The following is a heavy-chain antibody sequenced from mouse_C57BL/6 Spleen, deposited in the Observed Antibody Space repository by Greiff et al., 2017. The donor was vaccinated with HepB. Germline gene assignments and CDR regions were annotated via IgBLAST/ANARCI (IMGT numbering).Heavy chain of an antibody. V-gene: IGHV7-3*01. CDR3: ARSFYDGYYRYYAMDY. Sequence: DVHLVESGGGLVQPGGSLSLSCAASGFTFTDYYMSWVRQPPGKALEWLGFIRNKANGYTTEYSASVKGRFTISRDNSQSILYLQMNALRAEDSPTYYCARSFYDGYYRYYAMDYWGQGTSVTVSS. CDR1: GFTFTDYY. J-gene: IGHJ4*01. CDR2: IRNKANGYTT. D-gene: IGHD2-3*01.